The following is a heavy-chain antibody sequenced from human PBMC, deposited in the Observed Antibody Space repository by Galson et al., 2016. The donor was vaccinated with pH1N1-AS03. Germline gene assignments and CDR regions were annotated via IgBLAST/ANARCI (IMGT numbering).Heavy chain of an antibody. CDR1: GGSIRSGTYS. D-gene: IGHD3-3*01. CDR2: ILTSGNS. CDR3: ARHPVPELFWSGFPTNWFDP. J-gene: IGHJ5*02. Sequence: LSLTCTVPGGSIRSGTYSWNWIRQPAGKGLECLGRILTSGNSNYKSRVTLSLDTSKNQFSLRLTSVTAADTAVYYCARHPVPELFWSGFPTNWFDPWGQGIRVTVSS. V-gene: IGHV4-61*02.